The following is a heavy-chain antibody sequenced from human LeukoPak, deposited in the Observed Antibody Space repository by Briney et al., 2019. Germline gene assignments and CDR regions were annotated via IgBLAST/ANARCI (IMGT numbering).Heavy chain of an antibody. CDR2: ITWNGAST. CDR3: AREYGDYSSYFDL. J-gene: IGHJ2*01. CDR1: GFTFDDYG. V-gene: IGHV3-20*04. Sequence: GGSLRLSCAASGFTFDDYGMSWVRQAPGKGLEWVTGITWNGASTGFADSVKGRFTISRDNAKNSLYLGMSSLRAEDTALYYCAREYGDYSSYFDLWGRGTLVTVSS. D-gene: IGHD4-17*01.